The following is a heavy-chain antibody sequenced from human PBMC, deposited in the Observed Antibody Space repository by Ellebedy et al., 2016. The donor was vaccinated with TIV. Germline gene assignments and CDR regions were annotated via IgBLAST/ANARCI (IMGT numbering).Heavy chain of an antibody. CDR3: AKGLGYSTPPEDY. CDR2: IGFDGSGE. CDR1: GFTFSTYG. Sequence: GESLKISXAASGFTFSTYGMHWVRQAPGKGLEWVAVIGFDGSGEYYANSVKGRFTISRDNSKSTLYLQMSSLRAEDTATYYCAKGLGYSTPPEDYWGQGTLVTVSS. D-gene: IGHD5-12*01. V-gene: IGHV3-30*18. J-gene: IGHJ4*02.